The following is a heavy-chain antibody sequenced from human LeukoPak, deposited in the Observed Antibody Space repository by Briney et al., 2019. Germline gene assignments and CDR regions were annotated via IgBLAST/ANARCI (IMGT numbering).Heavy chain of an antibody. V-gene: IGHV1-18*01. J-gene: IGHJ6*02. D-gene: IGHD3-10*01. CDR1: GHTFTSYG. CDR2: ISAYNGNT. CDR3: ARDQQYGYYYYYYGMDV. Sequence: ASVKVSCKASGHTFTSYGISWVRQAPGQGLEWMGWISAYNGNTNYAQKLQGRVTMTTDTSTSTAYMELRSLRSDDTAVYYCARDQQYGYYYYYYGMDVWGQGTTVTVSS.